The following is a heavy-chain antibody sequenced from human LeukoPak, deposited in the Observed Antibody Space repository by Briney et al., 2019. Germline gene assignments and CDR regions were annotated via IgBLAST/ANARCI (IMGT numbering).Heavy chain of an antibody. CDR2: ISGSGGST. J-gene: IGHJ4*02. D-gene: IGHD3-10*01. V-gene: IGHV3-23*01. CDR3: AKGWGLWFGELGY. CDR1: GFTFSSYG. Sequence: PGGSLRLSCAVSGFTFSSYGMHWVPQAPAKGLEWVSAISGSGGSTYYADSVKGRFTISRDNSKNTLYLQMNSLRAEDTAVYYCAKGWGLWFGELGYWGQGTLVTVSS.